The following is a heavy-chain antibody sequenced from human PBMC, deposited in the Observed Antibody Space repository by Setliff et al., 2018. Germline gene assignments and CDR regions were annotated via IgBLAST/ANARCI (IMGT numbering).Heavy chain of an antibody. J-gene: IGHJ4*02. D-gene: IGHD3-22*01. CDR2: IRNDGNNK. CDR1: GFTFSDYA. V-gene: IGHV3-30*02. CDR3: VKEDDSSGYYYRYCDY. Sequence: GGSLRLSCEASGFTFSDYAMHWVRQAPGKGLEWVTIIRNDGNNKYYADSVKGRFTISRDNSKNTLDLQMNSLRAEDTAVYYCVKEDDSSGYYYRYCDYWGQGTLVTVSS.